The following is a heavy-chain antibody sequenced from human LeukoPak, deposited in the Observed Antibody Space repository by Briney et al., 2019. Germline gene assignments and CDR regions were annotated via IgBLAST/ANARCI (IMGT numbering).Heavy chain of an antibody. J-gene: IGHJ3*01. D-gene: IGHD4-11*01. CDR1: GGSISSASHH. Sequence: ASETLSLTCTVSGGSISSASHHWSWLRQHPGKGLEWIGYIYYSGRTYYNPSLNSRATMSIDTSKNQFSLKLTSVTAADTAVYYCARRGDSTVIHGFDVWGQGTLVTVSS. CDR2: IYYSGRT. CDR3: ARRGDSTVIHGFDV. V-gene: IGHV4-31*03.